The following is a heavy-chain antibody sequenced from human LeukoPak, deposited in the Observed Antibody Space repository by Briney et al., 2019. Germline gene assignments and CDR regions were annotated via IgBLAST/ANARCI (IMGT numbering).Heavy chain of an antibody. D-gene: IGHD4-17*01. J-gene: IGHJ4*02. CDR3: ARGQGAVTTH. V-gene: IGHV4-34*01. CDR1: GGSFSGYY. CDR2: INHSGSA. Sequence: SETLSLTCAVSGGSFSGYYWTWIRQPPGKGLEWIGEINHSGSANYNPSLKSRVTISLDTSKNQFSLKLSSVTAADTAVYYCARGQGAVTTHWGQGTLVTVSS.